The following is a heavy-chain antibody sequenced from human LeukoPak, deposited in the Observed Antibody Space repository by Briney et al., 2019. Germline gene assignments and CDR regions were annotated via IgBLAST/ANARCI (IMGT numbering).Heavy chain of an antibody. V-gene: IGHV3-23*01. Sequence: GGSLRLSCAASGFTFSSYAMSWVRQTPGKGLEWVSAISGSGSSTYYADSVKGRFTISRDNSKNTLYLQMDSLRAEDTAVYYCAKGDIVVVAAATDYWGQGTLVTVSS. D-gene: IGHD2-15*01. CDR1: GFTFSSYA. CDR3: AKGDIVVVAAATDY. CDR2: ISGSGSST. J-gene: IGHJ4*02.